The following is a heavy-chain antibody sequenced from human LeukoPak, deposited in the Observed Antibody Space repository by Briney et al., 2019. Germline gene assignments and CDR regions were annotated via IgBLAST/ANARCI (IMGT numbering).Heavy chain of an antibody. CDR3: AKSSYYDSSGYYREYYFDF. V-gene: IGHV3-23*01. Sequence: PGGSLRLSCAASGFTSSTYGMSWVRQAPGKGLEWVSSISGSGGSTNYADSVKGRFTISRDNSKNTLYLQMNSLRDEDTAVYYCAKSSYYDSSGYYREYYFDFWGQGTLVTVSS. CDR1: GFTSSTYG. D-gene: IGHD3-22*01. CDR2: ISGSGGST. J-gene: IGHJ4*02.